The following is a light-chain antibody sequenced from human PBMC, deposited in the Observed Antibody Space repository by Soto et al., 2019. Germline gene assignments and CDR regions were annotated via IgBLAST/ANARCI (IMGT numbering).Light chain of an antibody. CDR3: QQSNNWPPIT. CDR1: QIVSSN. CDR2: AAS. Sequence: EIVMTQSPATLSVSPGERCTLSCMASQIVSSNLAWYQHKPGQAPMLLIYAASTRATGIPARFSGSGSGTEFTLTLSSLQSEDFAVYYCQQSNNWPPITVGPATRLEIK. J-gene: IGKJ5*01. V-gene: IGKV3-15*01.